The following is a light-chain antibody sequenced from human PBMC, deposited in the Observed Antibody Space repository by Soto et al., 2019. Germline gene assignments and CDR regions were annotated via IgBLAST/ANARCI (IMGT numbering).Light chain of an antibody. Sequence: EIVMTQSPATLSVSPGERATLSCRASQSVRSNLAWYQQKLGQAPRLLIYGASTRATGIPARFSGSGSVTEFTLTISSLQSEDFAIVYCQQYNDWPRTFGQGTKL. CDR2: GAS. CDR3: QQYNDWPRT. CDR1: QSVRSN. J-gene: IGKJ2*01. V-gene: IGKV3-15*01.